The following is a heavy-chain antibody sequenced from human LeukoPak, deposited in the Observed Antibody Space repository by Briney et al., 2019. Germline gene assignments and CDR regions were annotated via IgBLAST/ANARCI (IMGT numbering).Heavy chain of an antibody. CDR1: GGSIGSSHYY. J-gene: IGHJ5*02. V-gene: IGHV4-39*07. D-gene: IGHD3-10*01. CDR2: IYYSGST. CDR3: ARDSGTTGEVKFDP. Sequence: PSETLSLTCTVAGGSIGSSHYYWDWIRQPPGKGLEWIGSIYYSGSTYYNPSLKSRVTIDTANLFSLKLISVTAADTAVYYCARDSGTTGEVKFDPWGQGMLVTVSS.